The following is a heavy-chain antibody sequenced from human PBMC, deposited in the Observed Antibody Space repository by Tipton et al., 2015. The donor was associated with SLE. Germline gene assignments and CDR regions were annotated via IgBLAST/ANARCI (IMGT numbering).Heavy chain of an antibody. CDR2: INHDGST. CDR3: ARSRLDPGPGALDV. CDR1: GGSVIGYY. Sequence: TLSLTCTASGGSVIGYYWSWIRQTPGKGLEWLGEINHDGSTNYNSSLKSRVTISVDMSRNQVSLRLTSLTAADTALYYCARSRLDPGPGALDVWGQGTLVTVSA. V-gene: IGHV4-34*01. D-gene: IGHD2-2*03. J-gene: IGHJ3*01.